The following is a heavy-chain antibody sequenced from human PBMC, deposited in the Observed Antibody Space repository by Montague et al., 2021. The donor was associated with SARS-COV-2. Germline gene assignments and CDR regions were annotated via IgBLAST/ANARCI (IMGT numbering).Heavy chain of an antibody. CDR2: IYYSGST. D-gene: IGHD3-22*01. CDR3: AREGFSSGYYET. Sequence: SETLSLTCSVSGGSISSSNYYWGWIRQPPGKGLEWIGSIYYSGSTYYNPSLKSRVAISVDTSENQFSLILRSMAAADTAVFYCAREGFSSGYYETWGQGTLVTVSS. CDR1: GGSISSSNYY. J-gene: IGHJ5*02. V-gene: IGHV4-39*02.